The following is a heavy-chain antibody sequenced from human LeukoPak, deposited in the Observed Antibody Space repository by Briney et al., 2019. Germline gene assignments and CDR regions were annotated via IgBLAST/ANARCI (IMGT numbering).Heavy chain of an antibody. CDR1: GFTFSRSG. Sequence: GGSLRLSCAASGFTFSRSGIHWVRQAPGRGLEWVAVISYEERDEYYADSVKGRFTISRDNSKNTLYLQMNSLRAEDTAVYYCAKDSKGSGTYYDRYFDYWGQGTLVTVSS. CDR3: AKDSKGSGTYYDRYFDY. CDR2: ISYEERDE. J-gene: IGHJ4*02. D-gene: IGHD3-10*01. V-gene: IGHV3-30*18.